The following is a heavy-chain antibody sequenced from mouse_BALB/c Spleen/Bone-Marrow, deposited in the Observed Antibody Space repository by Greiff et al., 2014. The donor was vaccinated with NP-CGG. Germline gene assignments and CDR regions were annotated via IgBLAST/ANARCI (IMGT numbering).Heavy chain of an antibody. Sequence: VKLMESGAELVKPGASVKLSCRVSGYTFTNYFVYWVKQRPGQGLEWIGETNPSNDTPNFNEKFKSKATLTVDKSSSTAYMQLSSLTSEDSAVYYCTRSGYYGYGWYFDVWGAGTTVTVSS. D-gene: IGHD1-2*01. V-gene: IGHV1S81*02. CDR3: TRSGYYGYGWYFDV. CDR1: GYTFTNYF. CDR2: TNPSNDTP. J-gene: IGHJ1*01.